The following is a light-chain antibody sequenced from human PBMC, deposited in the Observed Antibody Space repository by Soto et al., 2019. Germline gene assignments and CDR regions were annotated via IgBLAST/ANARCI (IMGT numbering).Light chain of an antibody. CDR1: NTDVGGYKY. J-gene: IGLJ1*01. V-gene: IGLV2-14*01. CDR2: EFR. Sequence: SALTQPASVSGSPGQSITISCTGTNTDVGGYKYVSWYQHHPGKAPKLILYEFRNRPSGVSNRFSGSKSGNTASLTISGLQADDEAEYFCSSYTRARSTLVFGTGTRSPS. CDR3: SSYTRARSTLV.